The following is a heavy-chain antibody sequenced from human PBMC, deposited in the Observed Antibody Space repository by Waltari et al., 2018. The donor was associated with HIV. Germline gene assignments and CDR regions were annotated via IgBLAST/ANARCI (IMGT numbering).Heavy chain of an antibody. CDR1: GGSFSGYY. CDR3: AMSKRREYCGGDCLDY. D-gene: IGHD2-21*02. Sequence: QVQLQQWGAGLLKPSETLSLTCAVYGGSFSGYYWSWIRQPPGKGLEWIGEINHSGSTNYNPSRKSRGTISVDTSKNQFSLKLSSVTAADTAVYYCAMSKRREYCGGDCLDYWGQGTLVTVSS. V-gene: IGHV4-34*01. CDR2: INHSGST. J-gene: IGHJ4*02.